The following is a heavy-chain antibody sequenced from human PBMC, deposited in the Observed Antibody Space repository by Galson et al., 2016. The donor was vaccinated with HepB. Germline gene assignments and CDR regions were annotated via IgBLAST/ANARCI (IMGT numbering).Heavy chain of an antibody. Sequence: CAISGDSVYNNAAAWVWIRQSPSRGLEWLGRTFYRSTWENTYAGSVKNRITISPDTSRNQFSLQLNSVTPEDTAVYYCARAVMLGRGMDVWGQGTTVTVSS. D-gene: IGHD3-10*01. J-gene: IGHJ6*02. CDR1: GDSVYNNAAA. CDR2: TFYRSTWEN. CDR3: ARAVMLGRGMDV. V-gene: IGHV6-1*01.